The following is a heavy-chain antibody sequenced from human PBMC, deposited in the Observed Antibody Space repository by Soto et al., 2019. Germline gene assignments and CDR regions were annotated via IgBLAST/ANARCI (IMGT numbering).Heavy chain of an antibody. J-gene: IGHJ4*02. D-gene: IGHD3-22*01. CDR3: ARDYYKYYDSSGYYRSPAY. V-gene: IGHV3-30-3*01. CDR2: ISYDGSDK. CDR1: GFTFSSYA. Sequence: GGSLGLSCAASGFTFSSYAMHWVRQAPGKGLEWVALISYDGSDKDYADSVKGRFTISRDNSRNTLFLQMNSLRAEDTAVYYCARDYYKYYDSSGYYRSPAYWGQGTLVTVSS.